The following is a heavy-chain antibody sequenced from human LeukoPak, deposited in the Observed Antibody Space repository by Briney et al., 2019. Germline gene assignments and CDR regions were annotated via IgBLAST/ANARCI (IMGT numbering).Heavy chain of an antibody. J-gene: IGHJ6*03. CDR1: GFTFSSYA. CDR3: ARGQYSGSYYHYYYYMDV. D-gene: IGHD1-26*01. V-gene: IGHV3-23*01. CDR2: ISGGGGST. Sequence: RGSLRLSCAASGFTFSSYAMSWVRQAPGKGLEWVSAISGGGGSTYYADSVKGRFTISRDNSKNTLYLQMNSLRAEDTAVYYCARGQYSGSYYHYYYYMDVWGKGTTVTVSS.